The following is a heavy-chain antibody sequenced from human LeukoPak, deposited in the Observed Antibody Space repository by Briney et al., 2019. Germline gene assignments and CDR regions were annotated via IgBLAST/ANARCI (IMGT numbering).Heavy chain of an antibody. V-gene: IGHV3-30*18. CDR2: ISYDGSNK. J-gene: IGHJ6*02. CDR1: GFTFSSYG. CDR3: AKDLMDV. Sequence: GGSLRFSGAASGFTFSSYGMHWVRQAPGKGLEWVAVISYDGSNKYYADSVKGRFTISRDNSKNTLYLQMNSLRAEDTAVYYCAKDLMDVWGQGTTVTVSS.